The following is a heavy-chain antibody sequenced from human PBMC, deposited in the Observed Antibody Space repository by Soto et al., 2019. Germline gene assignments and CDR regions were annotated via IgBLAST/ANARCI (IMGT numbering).Heavy chain of an antibody. D-gene: IGHD3-9*01. CDR3: AKPLFYSARWYFDY. CDR2: IFPNGDT. CDR1: GFTVTTNF. J-gene: IGHJ4*02. V-gene: IGHV3-66*04. Sequence: GGSLRLSCAASGFTVTTNFMNWVRQAPGRGPEWVSVIFPNGDTYYADSVKGRFTISRDNSKNTVYFQMNSLRDEDTAVYFCAKPLFYSARWYFDYWGKGTPVTVSS.